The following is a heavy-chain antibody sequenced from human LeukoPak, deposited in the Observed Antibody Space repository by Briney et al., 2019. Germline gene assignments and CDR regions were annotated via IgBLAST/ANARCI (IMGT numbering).Heavy chain of an antibody. V-gene: IGHV3-7*01. CDR1: GFIFSSYW. Sequence: GGSLRLSCAASGFIFSSYWMSWVRQAPGKGLEWVANIKQDGSEKYYVDSVKARFTISRDNAKNSLYLQMNSLRAEDTAVYYCARGGYYYDSSGYYDYRGQGTLVTVSS. CDR3: ARGGYYYDSSGYYDY. CDR2: IKQDGSEK. J-gene: IGHJ4*02. D-gene: IGHD3-22*01.